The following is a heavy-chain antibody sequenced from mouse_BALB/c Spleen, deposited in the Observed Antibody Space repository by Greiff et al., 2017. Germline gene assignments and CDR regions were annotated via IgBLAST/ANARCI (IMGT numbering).Heavy chain of an antibody. V-gene: IGHV14-4*02. J-gene: IGHJ2*01. CDR1: GFNIKDYY. CDR2: IDPENGDT. CDR3: KAYYDYDEMDY. Sequence: EVQLQQSGAELVRSGASVKLSCTASGFNIKDYYMHWVKQRPEQGLEWIGWIDPENGDTEYAPKFQGKATMTADTSSNTAYLQLSSLTSEDTAVYYCKAYYDYDEMDYWGQGTTLTVYS. D-gene: IGHD2-4*01.